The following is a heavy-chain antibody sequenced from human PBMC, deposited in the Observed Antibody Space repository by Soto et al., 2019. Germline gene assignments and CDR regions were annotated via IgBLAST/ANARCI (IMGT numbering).Heavy chain of an antibody. V-gene: IGHV4-59*08. CDR2: IYYSGST. D-gene: IGHD3-3*01. CDR3: AFGGDFWSGYGPTLDY. CDR1: GGSISSYY. Sequence: PSETLSLTCTVSGGSISSYYWSWIRQPPGKGLEWIGYIYYSGSTNYNPSLKSRVTISVGTSKNQFSLKLSSVTAADTAVYYCAFGGDFWSGYGPTLDYWGQGTLVTVSS. J-gene: IGHJ4*02.